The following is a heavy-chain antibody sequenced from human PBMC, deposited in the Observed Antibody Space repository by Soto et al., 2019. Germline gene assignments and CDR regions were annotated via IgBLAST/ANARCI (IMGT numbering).Heavy chain of an antibody. CDR2: ISYDGSNT. J-gene: IGHJ4*02. D-gene: IGHD2-2*01. CDR1: GFTFSSYA. CDR3: ARFCISTSCYASFDY. V-gene: IGHV3-30-3*01. Sequence: QVQLVESGGGVVQPGRSLRLSCAASGFTFSSYAMHWVRQAPGKGLEWVAVISYDGSNTYYADSVKGRFTISRDNSKNTLYLQMNSLRAEDTAVYYCARFCISTSCYASFDYWGQGTLVTVSS.